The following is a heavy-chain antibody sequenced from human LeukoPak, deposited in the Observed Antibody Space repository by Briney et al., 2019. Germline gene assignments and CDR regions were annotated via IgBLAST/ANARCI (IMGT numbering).Heavy chain of an antibody. CDR2: IYHSGST. J-gene: IGHJ6*03. Sequence: SETLSLTCTVSGYSISSGYYWGWIRQPPGKGLEWIGSIYHSGSTYYNPSLKSRVTISVDTSKNQFSLKLSSVTAADTAVYYCARLEDYQLLSLFDYYYMDVWGKGTTVTISS. CDR1: GYSISSGYY. CDR3: ARLEDYQLLSLFDYYYMDV. V-gene: IGHV4-38-2*02. D-gene: IGHD2-2*01.